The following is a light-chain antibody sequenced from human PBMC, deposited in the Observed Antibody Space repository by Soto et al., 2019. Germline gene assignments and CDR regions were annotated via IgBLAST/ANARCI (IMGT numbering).Light chain of an antibody. CDR3: ETWDSNTHWV. CDR1: SGHSSYI. J-gene: IGLJ3*02. V-gene: IGLV4-60*02. Sequence: QSVLTQSSSASASLGSSVKLTCTLSSGHSSYIIAWHQQQPGKAPRYLMKLEGSGSYNKGSGVPDRFSGSSSGADRYLTISYLHFEDEADYYCETWDSNTHWVFGGGTKLAVL. CDR2: LEGSGSY.